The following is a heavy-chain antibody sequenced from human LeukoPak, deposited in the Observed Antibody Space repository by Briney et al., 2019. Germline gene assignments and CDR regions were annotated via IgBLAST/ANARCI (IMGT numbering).Heavy chain of an antibody. Sequence: PGGSLRLSCAASGFTFSSYGMHWVRQAPGKGLEWVSAISGSGGSTYYADSVKGRFTISRDNSKNTLYLQMNSLRAEDTAVYYCAKPPSYGDYTNGDFDYWGQGTLVTVSS. CDR2: ISGSGGST. V-gene: IGHV3-23*01. D-gene: IGHD4-17*01. J-gene: IGHJ4*02. CDR1: GFTFSSYG. CDR3: AKPPSYGDYTNGDFDY.